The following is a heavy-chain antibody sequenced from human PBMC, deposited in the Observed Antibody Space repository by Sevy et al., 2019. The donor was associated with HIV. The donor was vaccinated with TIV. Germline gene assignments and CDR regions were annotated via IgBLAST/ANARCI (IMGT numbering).Heavy chain of an antibody. CDR3: ARRGTGNSPFDS. CDR2: IYYSGST. Sequence: LSLTCTVSGGSISSGGYYWTWIRQHPGKGLERIGYIYYSGSTYYNPSLKSRLTISVDTSKNQFSLKLGSVTAADTAVYYCARRGTGNSPFDSWGQGTLVTVSS. V-gene: IGHV4-31*03. J-gene: IGHJ4*02. CDR1: GGSISSGGYY. D-gene: IGHD1-1*01.